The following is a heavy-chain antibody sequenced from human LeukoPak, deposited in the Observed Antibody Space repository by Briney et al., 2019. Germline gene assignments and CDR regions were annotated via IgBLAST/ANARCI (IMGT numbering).Heavy chain of an antibody. CDR3: ARRYHTSITIFGVVIGVWFDP. CDR1: GGSSSGHY. D-gene: IGHD3-3*01. CDR2: INHSGST. Sequence: PSETLSLTCAVYGGSSSGHYWSWIRQPPGKGLEWIGEINHSGSTNYNPSLKSRVTISVDTSKNQFSLKLSSVTAADTAVYYCARRYHTSITIFGVVIGVWFDPWGRGTLVTVSS. V-gene: IGHV4-34*01. J-gene: IGHJ5*02.